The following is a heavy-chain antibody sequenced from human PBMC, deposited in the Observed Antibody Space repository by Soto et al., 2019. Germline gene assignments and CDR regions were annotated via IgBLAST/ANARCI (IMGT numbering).Heavy chain of an antibody. CDR3: ASGRSGWDY. J-gene: IGHJ4*02. CDR2: ITTTGVT. CDR1: GFTFSIYD. D-gene: IGHD6-19*01. Sequence: EVQLVESGGGLVQPGGSLRLSCVASGFTFSIYDMHWVRQVTGKGLEWVSGITTTGVTFYGGSVKGRFTISRENAKNSLYFEMNSLRAEDTAVYSCASGRSGWDYWGQGTLVTVSS. V-gene: IGHV3-13*01.